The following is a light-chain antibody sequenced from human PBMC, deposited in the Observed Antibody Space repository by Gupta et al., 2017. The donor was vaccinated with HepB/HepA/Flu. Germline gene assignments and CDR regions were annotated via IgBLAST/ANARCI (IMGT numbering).Light chain of an antibody. CDR2: LGS. CDR1: QSLLQSNGYNY. CDR3: MHAQQNQTVVT. V-gene: IGKV2-28*01. J-gene: IGKJ3*01. Sequence: DIVMTQSPLSLPVTPGEPASISCRSSQSLLQSNGYNYLDWYLQKPGQAPQRLIYLGSNRADGGMDSCSGSGEGTEGKLKISRGDAEDVGVYYCMHAQQNQTVVTFGHGTKVDIK.